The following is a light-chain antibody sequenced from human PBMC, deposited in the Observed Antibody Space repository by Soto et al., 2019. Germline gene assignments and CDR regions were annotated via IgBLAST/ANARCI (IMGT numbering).Light chain of an antibody. CDR3: QQYGSSPRT. J-gene: IGKJ1*01. CDR1: QSVSSN. V-gene: IGKV3-20*01. CDR2: GAS. Sequence: EIVLTQSPGSLSLSPGERATLSCRASQSVSSNLAWYQQKPGQAPRLLIYGASNRATGIPDRFSGSGSGTYFTLTISRLEPEDFVLYYCQQYGSSPRTFGQGTKVDIK.